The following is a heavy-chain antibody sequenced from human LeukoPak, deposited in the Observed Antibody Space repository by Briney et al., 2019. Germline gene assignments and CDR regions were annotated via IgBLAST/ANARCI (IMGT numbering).Heavy chain of an antibody. Sequence: PSETLSLTCTASGGSISSGSYYWSWIRQPAGKGLEWIGRIYTSGSTNYNPSLKSRVTISVDTSKNQFSLKLSSVTAADTAVYYCARDSRLESIAAAGRSLFNYYYYYMDVWGKGTTVTVSS. CDR3: ARDSRLESIAAAGRSLFNYYYYYMDV. V-gene: IGHV4-61*02. CDR1: GGSISSGSYY. CDR2: IYTSGST. J-gene: IGHJ6*03. D-gene: IGHD6-13*01.